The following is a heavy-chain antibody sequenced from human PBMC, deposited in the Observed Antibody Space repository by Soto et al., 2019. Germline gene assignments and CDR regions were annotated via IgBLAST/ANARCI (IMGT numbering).Heavy chain of an antibody. CDR3: ARGLLFRGSGWSYSLDS. Sequence: ASVKVSCKACGYILTSFGINWVRQAPGQGLEWMGWISTYDGHTLYAQKLQGRVTMTTDTSTSTAYMELRSLRSDDTAVYYCARGLLFRGSGWSYSLDSWGQGTLVTVS. CDR1: GYILTSFG. CDR2: ISTYDGHT. D-gene: IGHD6-19*01. J-gene: IGHJ4*02. V-gene: IGHV1-18*01.